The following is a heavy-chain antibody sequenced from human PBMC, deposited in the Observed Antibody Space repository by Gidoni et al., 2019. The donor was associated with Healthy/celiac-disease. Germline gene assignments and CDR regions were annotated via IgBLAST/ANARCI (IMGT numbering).Heavy chain of an antibody. CDR2: IHHSGST. CDR1: GGSVSGYY. J-gene: IGHJ4*02. Sequence: QVQLPQWGAGRLKPSETLSLTCAVYGGSVSGYYWSWIRQPPGKGLEGIGEIHHSGSTNYTPSLKSRVTISVDTSKTQFSLQLSSVTAADAAVYYCARGPLSGWYGFYYWGQGTLVTVSS. D-gene: IGHD6-19*01. CDR3: ARGPLSGWYGFYY. V-gene: IGHV4-34*01.